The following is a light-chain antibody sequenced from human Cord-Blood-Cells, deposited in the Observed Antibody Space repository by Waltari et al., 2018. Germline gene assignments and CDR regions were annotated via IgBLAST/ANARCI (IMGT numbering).Light chain of an antibody. V-gene: IGLV2-11*01. CDR1: SRDVGGYNY. CDR3: CSYAGSYTWV. Sequence: QSALTQPRPVSGSPGQSVTISCTGTSRDVGGYNYVPWYQQHPGKAPKLMIYDVTKRPSGVPDRFSGSKSGNTASLTISGLQAEDEADYYCCSYAGSYTWVFGGGTKLTVL. CDR2: DVT. J-gene: IGLJ3*02.